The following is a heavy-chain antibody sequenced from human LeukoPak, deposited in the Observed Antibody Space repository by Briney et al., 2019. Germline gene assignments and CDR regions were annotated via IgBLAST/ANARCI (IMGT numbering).Heavy chain of an antibody. CDR2: IYPGDSDT. J-gene: IGHJ4*02. D-gene: IGHD3-22*01. V-gene: IGHV5-51*01. Sequence: GESLKISCKGSGYSFTSYWIGWVRQMPGKGLEWMGIIYPGDSDTRYSPSFQGQATISADKSISTAYLQWSSLKASDTAMYYCARITKDYYDSSGYNEYYFDYWGQGTLVTVSS. CDR1: GYSFTSYW. CDR3: ARITKDYYDSSGYNEYYFDY.